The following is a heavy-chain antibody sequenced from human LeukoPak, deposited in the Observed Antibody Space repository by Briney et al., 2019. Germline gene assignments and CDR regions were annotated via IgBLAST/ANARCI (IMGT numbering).Heavy chain of an antibody. CDR1: GYTFTSYD. V-gene: IGHV1-8*01. D-gene: IGHD3-16*01. J-gene: IGHJ5*02. CDR2: MNPNSGNT. CDR3: AREGASIDWFDP. Sequence: ASVKVSCKASGYTFTSYDINWVRQATGQGLEWMGWMNPNSGNTGYAQKFQGRVAMTRNTSISTAYMELSSLTSEDTAVYYCAREGASIDWFDPWGQGTLVTVSS.